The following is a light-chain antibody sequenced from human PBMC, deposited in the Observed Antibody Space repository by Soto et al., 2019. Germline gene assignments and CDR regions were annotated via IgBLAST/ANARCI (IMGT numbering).Light chain of an antibody. V-gene: IGKV3-15*01. Sequence: EIVMTQSPATLSVSPGEIATLSFSASQSVSSSYLAWYQQKPGQAPRLLIYGASTRATGIPARFSGSGSGTEFTLTISSLQSEDFAVYYCQQYNNWPLITFGQGTRLEIK. CDR3: QQYNNWPLIT. J-gene: IGKJ5*01. CDR2: GAS. CDR1: QSVSSSY.